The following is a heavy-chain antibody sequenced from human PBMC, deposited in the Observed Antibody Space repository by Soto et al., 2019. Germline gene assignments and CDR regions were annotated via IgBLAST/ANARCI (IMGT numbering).Heavy chain of an antibody. CDR1: GGSISSYY. CDR3: ATGPSGSPGFDY. D-gene: IGHD1-26*01. CDR2: IYYSGDT. V-gene: IGHV4-59*12. Sequence: PSETLSLTCIVSGGSISSYYWSWIRQPPGKGLEWIGDIYYSGDTNYSPSLQSRVTISLDKSKGQLSLKLTSVTAADTAFYYCATGPSGSPGFDYWGQGILVTVSS. J-gene: IGHJ4*02.